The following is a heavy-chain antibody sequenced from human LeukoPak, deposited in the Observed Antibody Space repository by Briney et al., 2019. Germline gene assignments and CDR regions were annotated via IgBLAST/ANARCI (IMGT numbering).Heavy chain of an antibody. D-gene: IGHD2-21*01. CDR1: GFTFDDYG. Sequence: GRSLRLSCAASGFTFDDYGMSWVRQAPGKGLEWVSNINWYGGSTGYADSVQGRFTISRDNAKKSLYLQMNSLRAEDTALYYFARDWVGISRNALDIWGQGTMVTVSS. CDR2: INWYGGST. V-gene: IGHV3-20*04. CDR3: ARDWVGISRNALDI. J-gene: IGHJ3*02.